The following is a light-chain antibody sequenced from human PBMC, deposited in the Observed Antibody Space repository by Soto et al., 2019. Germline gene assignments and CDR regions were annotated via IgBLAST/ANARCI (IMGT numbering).Light chain of an antibody. J-gene: IGKJ3*01. Sequence: IVLTQSPAILSVSPGERATLSCRASQSISRSLAWYQQKPGQAPRLLISDASTRATGIPARFSGSGSGIDFTLAISRLEPEDFAVYYCQHYANSTINFGPGTKVDIK. CDR3: QHYANSTIN. CDR1: QSISRS. V-gene: IGKV3-15*01. CDR2: DAS.